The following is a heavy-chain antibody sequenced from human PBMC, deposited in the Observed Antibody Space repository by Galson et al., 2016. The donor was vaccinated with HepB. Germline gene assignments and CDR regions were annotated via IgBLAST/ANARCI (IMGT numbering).Heavy chain of an antibody. Sequence: SLRLSCAASGFTFSSYAMHWVRQAPGKGLEWVAVIPYDGTNKHHAESVKGRFTISRDNSKNTLYMQMNSLRAEDTAVYYCAREGRFLEWLFHSFRDYWGQGTLVTVSS. V-gene: IGHV3-30*04. CDR1: GFTFSSYA. J-gene: IGHJ4*02. CDR2: IPYDGTNK. CDR3: AREGRFLEWLFHSFRDY. D-gene: IGHD3-3*01.